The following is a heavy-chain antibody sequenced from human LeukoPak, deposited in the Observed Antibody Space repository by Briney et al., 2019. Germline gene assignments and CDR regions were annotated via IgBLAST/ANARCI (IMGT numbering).Heavy chain of an antibody. J-gene: IGHJ4*02. CDR2: ISYNGGRI. D-gene: IGHD5-18*01. V-gene: IGHV3-23*01. Sequence: PGGSLRLSCAASGFTFDNYAMTWVRQAPGKGLEWVSVISYNGGRIFYADSVKGRFTISRDNSKNSLYLQMNSLRAEDTAVYYCASGAAMVIGSYWGQGTLVTVSS. CDR1: GFTFDNYA. CDR3: ASGAAMVIGSY.